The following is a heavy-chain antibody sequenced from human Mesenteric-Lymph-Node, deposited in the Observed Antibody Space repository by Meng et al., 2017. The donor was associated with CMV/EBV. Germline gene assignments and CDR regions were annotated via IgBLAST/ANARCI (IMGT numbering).Heavy chain of an antibody. CDR2: IRYDGSNK. V-gene: IGHV3-30*02. J-gene: IGHJ3*02. CDR3: AKVGYCSTTSCSLGAFDT. CDR1: GFTFSSYG. Sequence: GESLKISCAASGFTFSSYGMHWVRQAPGKGLEWVAFIRYDGSNKYYADSVKGRLTLSRDNSKNTLYLQMNSLRAEDTAVYYCAKVGYCSTTSCSLGAFDTWGQGTMVTVSS. D-gene: IGHD2-2*01.